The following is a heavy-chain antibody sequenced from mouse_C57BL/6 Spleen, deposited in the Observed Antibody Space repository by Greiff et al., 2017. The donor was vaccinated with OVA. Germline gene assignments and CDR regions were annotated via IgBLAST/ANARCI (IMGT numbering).Heavy chain of an antibody. Sequence: VQLQQSGAELVKPGASVKLSCKASGYTFTEYSIHWVKQRPGQGLEWIGWFYPGSGSIKYNEKFKDKATLTADKSSSTVYMELSRMTSEDSAVYYCARDEDGNFYSSSSWFAYWGQGTLVTVSA. J-gene: IGHJ3*01. CDR2: FYPGSGSI. D-gene: IGHD1-1*01. CDR3: ARDEDGNFYSSSSWFAY. V-gene: IGHV1-62-2*01. CDR1: GYTFTEYS.